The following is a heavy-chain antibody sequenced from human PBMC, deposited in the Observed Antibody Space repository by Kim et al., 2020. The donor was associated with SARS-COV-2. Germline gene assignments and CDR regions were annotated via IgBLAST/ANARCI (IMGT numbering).Heavy chain of an antibody. D-gene: IGHD3-10*01. CDR2: IREDGNGK. V-gene: IGHV3-7*01. CDR3: VRDRSRASDY. CDR1: GFNFGNYW. J-gene: IGHJ4*02. Sequence: GGSLRLSCAASGFNFGNYWMNWVRQAPGKGLEWVANIREDGNGKYCVDSVKGRFTISRDNARNSLYLQMNSLRAEDTAVYYCVRDRSRASDYWGQGTLVTVSS.